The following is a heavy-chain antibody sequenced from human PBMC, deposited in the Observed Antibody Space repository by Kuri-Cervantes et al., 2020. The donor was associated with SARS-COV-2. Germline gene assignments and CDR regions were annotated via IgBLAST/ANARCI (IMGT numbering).Heavy chain of an antibody. D-gene: IGHD3-3*01. J-gene: IGHJ6*02. CDR1: GYTFTNYY. Sequence: ASVKVSCKASGYTFTNYYMHWVRQAPGQGLEWMGIINPSGGSTSYAQKFQGRVTMTRDTSTSTVYMELSSLRSEDTAVYYCARFPTIFGVVIIPGYNYGMDAWGQGTTVTVSS. V-gene: IGHV1-46*01. CDR3: ARFPTIFGVVIIPGYNYGMDA. CDR2: INPSGGST.